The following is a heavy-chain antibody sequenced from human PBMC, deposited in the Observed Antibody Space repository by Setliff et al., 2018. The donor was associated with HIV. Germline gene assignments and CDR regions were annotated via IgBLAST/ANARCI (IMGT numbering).Heavy chain of an antibody. J-gene: IGHJ4*02. CDR1: GYTFTGYF. CDR2: ISPNTGDT. CDR3: ARQLSNSLDY. Sequence: ASVKVSCKASGYTFTGYFMHWVRQAPGQGLEWMGWISPNTGDTNIPQRFQGRVTMTRDTSINTAYMELSRLRSDDTAVYYCARQLSNSLDYWGQGTLVTVS. V-gene: IGHV1-2*02. D-gene: IGHD7-27*01.